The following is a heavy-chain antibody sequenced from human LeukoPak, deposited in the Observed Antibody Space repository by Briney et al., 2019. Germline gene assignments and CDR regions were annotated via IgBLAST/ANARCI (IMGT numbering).Heavy chain of an antibody. CDR2: IYTSGST. CDR3: ARADYYDSSGYPAHYYYMDV. Sequence: SETLSLTCTVSGGSISSGSYYWSWIRQPAGKGLELIGRIYTSGSTNYNPSLKSRVTISVDTSKNQFSLKLSSVTAADTAVYYCARADYYDSSGYPAHYYYMDVWGKGTTVTVSS. V-gene: IGHV4-61*02. D-gene: IGHD3-22*01. CDR1: GGSISSGSYY. J-gene: IGHJ6*03.